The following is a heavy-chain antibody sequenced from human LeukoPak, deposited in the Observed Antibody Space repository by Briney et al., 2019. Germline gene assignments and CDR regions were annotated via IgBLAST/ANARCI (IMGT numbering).Heavy chain of an antibody. CDR1: GGTFSSYA. D-gene: IGHD5-12*01. Sequence: ASVKVSCKASGGTFSSYAISWVRQAPGQGLEWMGGIIPIFGTANYAQKFQGRVTITADESTSTAYMELSSLRSEDTAVYYCATGGYSGYGLKGDFDYWGQGTLVSVSS. J-gene: IGHJ4*02. V-gene: IGHV1-69*13. CDR2: IIPIFGTA. CDR3: ATGGYSGYGLKGDFDY.